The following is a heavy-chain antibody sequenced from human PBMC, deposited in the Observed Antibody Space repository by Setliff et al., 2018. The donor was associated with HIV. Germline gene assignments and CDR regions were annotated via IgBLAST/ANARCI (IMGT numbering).Heavy chain of an antibody. V-gene: IGHV4-34*01. CDR3: ARSPVRYCSSTTCSMFFDY. J-gene: IGHJ4*02. Sequence: LSLTCTLYGASFSGYFWSWIRQPPGKGLEWIGEINHAGSTNFNPSLKGRVTISLDTSKNQFSLNLRSVTAADTAVYYCARSPVRYCSSTTCSMFFDYWGQGTLVTVSS. CDR1: GASFSGYF. CDR2: INHAGST. D-gene: IGHD2-2*01.